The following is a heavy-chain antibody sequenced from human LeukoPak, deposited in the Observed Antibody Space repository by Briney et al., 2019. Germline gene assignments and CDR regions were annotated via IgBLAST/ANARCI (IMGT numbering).Heavy chain of an antibody. CDR2: INDRGGST. D-gene: IGHD3-10*01. CDR3: ARVGTMVRGVNFNWFDP. V-gene: IGHV3-53*01. J-gene: IGHJ5*02. Sequence: PGGSLRLSCAASGFTVSSNYMSWVRQPPGKGLEWVSGINDRGGSTYYADSVKGRFTISRDNSKNTLYLQMNSLRAEDTAVYYCARVGTMVRGVNFNWFDPWGQGTLVTVSS. CDR1: GFTVSSNY.